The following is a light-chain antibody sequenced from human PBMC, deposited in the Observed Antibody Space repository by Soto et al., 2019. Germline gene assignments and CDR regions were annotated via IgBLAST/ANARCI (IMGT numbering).Light chain of an antibody. CDR2: AAS. CDR3: QQLNSHPPT. Sequence: RMCHSPSTVPAFVGNTATVTCRARQSISNWLAWYQQKPGKAPKLLIYAASTLQSGVPSRFSGSGSGTDFTLTISSLQPEDFTVYYCQQLNSHPPTFGQGTRLEIK. V-gene: IGKV1-5*01. CDR1: QSISNW. J-gene: IGKJ5*01.